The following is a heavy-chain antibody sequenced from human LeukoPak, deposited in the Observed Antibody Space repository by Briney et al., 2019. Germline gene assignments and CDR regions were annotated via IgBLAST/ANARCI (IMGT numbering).Heavy chain of an antibody. CDR1: GFTFSSYA. J-gene: IGHJ4*02. V-gene: IGHV3-23*01. CDR3: VKDRDLYYYGSGSPFDY. Sequence: GGSLRLSCAASGFTFSSYAMSWVRQAPGKGLEWVSAISGSGGSTYYADSVKGRFTISRDNSKNTLYLQMNSLRAEDTAVYYCVKDRDLYYYGSGSPFDYWGQGTLVTVSS. CDR2: ISGSGGST. D-gene: IGHD3-10*01.